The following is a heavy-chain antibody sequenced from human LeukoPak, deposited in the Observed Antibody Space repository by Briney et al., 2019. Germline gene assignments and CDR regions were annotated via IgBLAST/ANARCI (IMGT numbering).Heavy chain of an antibody. Sequence: YPSETLSLTCTVSGGSISSYYWSWIRQPPGKGLEWIGYIYYSGSTNYNPSLKSRVTISVDTSKNQFSLKLSSVTAADTAVYYCASGRQQLAHYGMDVWGQGTTVTVSS. CDR1: GGSISSYY. D-gene: IGHD6-13*01. CDR3: ASGRQQLAHYGMDV. CDR2: IYYSGST. V-gene: IGHV4-59*01. J-gene: IGHJ6*02.